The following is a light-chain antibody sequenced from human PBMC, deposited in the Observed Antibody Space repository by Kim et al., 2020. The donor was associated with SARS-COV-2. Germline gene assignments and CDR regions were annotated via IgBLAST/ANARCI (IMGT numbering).Light chain of an antibody. V-gene: IGKV1-39*01. CDR2: AAS. CDR1: QSISSY. CDR3: QQSYSTPYT. Sequence: SASVGDRVTITCRASQSISSYLNWYQQKPGKAPKLLIYAASSLQSGVPSRFSGSGSGTDFTLTISSLQPEDFATYYCQQSYSTPYTFGHGTKLEIK. J-gene: IGKJ2*01.